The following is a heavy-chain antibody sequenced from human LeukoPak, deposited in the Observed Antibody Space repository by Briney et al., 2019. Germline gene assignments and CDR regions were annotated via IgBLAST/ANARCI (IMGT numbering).Heavy chain of an antibody. CDR3: AKSKSGYCDC. V-gene: IGHV3-23*01. J-gene: IGHJ4*02. CDR1: GFSFSTYA. Sequence: GGSLRLSCAASGFSFSTYAMRWVRQAPGKGLEWVSSISGSGGTTLYADSVKGRFTISRDNSKNTLYLQMNTLRAEDTAVYYCAKSKSGYCDCWGQGTLVTVSS. CDR2: ISGSGGTT. D-gene: IGHD3-3*01.